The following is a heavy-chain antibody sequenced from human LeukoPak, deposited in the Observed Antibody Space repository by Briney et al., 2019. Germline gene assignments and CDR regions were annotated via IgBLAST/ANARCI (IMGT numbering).Heavy chain of an antibody. CDR3: ARGQQRSWNSENYFDY. CDR1: GGTLSSYA. Sequence: GSSVKVSCKASGGTLSSYAISWVRQAPGQGLEWVGRIIPLLGMVNYAQKFQGRVTIIADKSTSTAYMELSSLRSEDTAVYYCARGQQRSWNSENYFDYWGQGTLVTVSS. J-gene: IGHJ4*02. D-gene: IGHD1-7*01. V-gene: IGHV1-69*04. CDR2: IIPLLGMV.